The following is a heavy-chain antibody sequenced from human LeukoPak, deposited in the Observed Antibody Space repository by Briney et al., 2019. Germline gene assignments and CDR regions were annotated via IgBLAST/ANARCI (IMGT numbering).Heavy chain of an antibody. CDR1: GGTFSSYA. CDR2: IIPIFGTA. D-gene: IGHD2-15*01. V-gene: IGHV1-69*05. CDR3: ARGLMEGYCSGGSCYSPYFDY. Sequence: SVKVSCKASGGTFSSYAISWVRQAPGQGLEWMGRIIPIFGTANYAQKFQGRVTITTDESTSTAYMELSSLRSEDTAVCYCARGLMEGYCSGGSCYSPYFDYWGQGTLVTVSS. J-gene: IGHJ4*02.